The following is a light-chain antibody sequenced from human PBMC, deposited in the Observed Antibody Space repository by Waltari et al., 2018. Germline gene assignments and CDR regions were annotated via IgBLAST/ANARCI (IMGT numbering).Light chain of an antibody. J-gene: IGLJ1*01. CDR1: TRHVGNYDL. V-gene: IGLV2-23*02. CDR2: ELN. CDR3: CSYAGRGTYV. Sequence: QSALTQPASVSGTPGQSSPISLNGTTRHVGNYDLVPSYQQHPGKAPKLLICELNKRPSGVSSRFSGSKSGNTASLTISGLQAEDEADYYCCSYAGRGTYVFGSGTKVTVL.